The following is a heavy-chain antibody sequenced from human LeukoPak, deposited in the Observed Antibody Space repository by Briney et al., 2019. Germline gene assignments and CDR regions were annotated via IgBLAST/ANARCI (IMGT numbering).Heavy chain of an antibody. V-gene: IGHV1-69*04. CDR2: IIPILGIA. D-gene: IGHD3-22*01. CDR1: GGTFSSYA. Sequence: ASVKVSCKASGGTFSSYAISWVRQAPGQGLEWMGRIIPILGIANYAQKIQGRVTITADKSTSTAYMELSSLRSEDTAVYYCARDLGVYYYDSSGYSPPTWGQGTLVTVSS. J-gene: IGHJ5*02. CDR3: ARDLGVYYYDSSGYSPPT.